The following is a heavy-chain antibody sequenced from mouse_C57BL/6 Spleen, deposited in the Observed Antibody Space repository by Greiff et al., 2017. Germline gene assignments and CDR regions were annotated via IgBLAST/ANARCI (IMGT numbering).Heavy chain of an antibody. J-gene: IGHJ2*01. V-gene: IGHV1-80*01. D-gene: IGHD2-4*01. CDR1: GYAFSSYW. Sequence: VQLQQSGAELVKPGASVKISCKASGYAFSSYWMNWVKQRPGKGLEWIGQIYPGDGDTNYNGKFKGKATLTADKSSSTAYMQRSSLTSEDSAVYFCAREGRLRRGYYFDYWGQGTTLTVSS. CDR3: AREGRLRRGYYFDY. CDR2: IYPGDGDT.